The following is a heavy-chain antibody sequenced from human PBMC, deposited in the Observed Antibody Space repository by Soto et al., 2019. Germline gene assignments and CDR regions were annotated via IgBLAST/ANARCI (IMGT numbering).Heavy chain of an antibody. CDR2: IYPGDSDT. Sequence: PGEALKISCKSSGYSFTNYWIGWVRQMPGKGLEWMGIIYPGDSDTRYSPSFQGQVTISADKSISTAYLQWSSLKASDTAMYYCARLRIQLWSYDYWGQGTLVTAPQ. D-gene: IGHD5-18*01. CDR1: GYSFTNYW. J-gene: IGHJ4*02. CDR3: ARLRIQLWSYDY. V-gene: IGHV5-51*01.